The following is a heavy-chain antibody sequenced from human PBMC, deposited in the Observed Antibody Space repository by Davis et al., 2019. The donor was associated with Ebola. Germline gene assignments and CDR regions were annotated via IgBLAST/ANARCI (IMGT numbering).Heavy chain of an antibody. CDR1: GGSFSGYY. J-gene: IGHJ5*02. D-gene: IGHD2-21*01. CDR3: ARGVGTILTHNWFDP. V-gene: IGHV4-34*01. Sequence: PSETLSLTCAVYGGSFSGYYWSWIRQPPGKGLEWIGEINHSGSTNYNPSLKSRVTISVDTSKNQFSLKLSSVTAADTAVYYCARGVGTILTHNWFDPWGQGTLVTVSS. CDR2: INHSGST.